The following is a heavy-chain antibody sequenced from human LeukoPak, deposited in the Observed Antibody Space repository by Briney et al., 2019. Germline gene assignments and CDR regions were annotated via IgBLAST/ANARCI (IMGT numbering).Heavy chain of an antibody. CDR1: GGSISSYY. D-gene: IGHD4-17*01. V-gene: IGHV4-59*01. J-gene: IGHJ4*02. CDR2: IYYSGST. Sequence: SETLSITCTVSGGSISSYYWSWIRQPPGKGLEWIGYIYYSGSTNYNPSLKSRVTISVDTSKNQFSLKLSSVTAADTAVYYCARGINDYGENFDYWGQGTLVTVSS. CDR3: ARGINDYGENFDY.